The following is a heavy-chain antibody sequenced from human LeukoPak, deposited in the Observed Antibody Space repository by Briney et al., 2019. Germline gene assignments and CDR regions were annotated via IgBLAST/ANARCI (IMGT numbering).Heavy chain of an antibody. CDR2: ISSSSSYI. D-gene: IGHD5-12*01. CDR3: ARTLGYPRPRGPIAY. Sequence: GGSLRLSCAASGFTLSSYSMNWVRQAPGKGLEWVSSISSSSSYIYYADSVKGRFTISRDNAKNSLYLQMNSLRAEDTAVYYCARTLGYPRPRGPIAYWGQGTLVTVSS. CDR1: GFTLSSYS. V-gene: IGHV3-21*01. J-gene: IGHJ4*02.